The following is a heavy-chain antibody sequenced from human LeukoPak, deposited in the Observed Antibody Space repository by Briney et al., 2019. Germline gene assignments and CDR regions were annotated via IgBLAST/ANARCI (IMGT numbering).Heavy chain of an antibody. CDR2: IVVGSGNT. J-gene: IGHJ6*03. CDR3: AALRPPLNSYGYYYYYYMDV. D-gene: IGHD5-18*01. Sequence: SVKVSCKASGFTFTSSAMQWVRQARGQRLEWIGWIVVGSGNTNYAQKFQERVTITRDTSTSTAYMELSSPRSEDTAVYYCAALRPPLNSYGYYYYYYMDVWGKGTTVTVSS. CDR1: GFTFTSSA. V-gene: IGHV1-58*02.